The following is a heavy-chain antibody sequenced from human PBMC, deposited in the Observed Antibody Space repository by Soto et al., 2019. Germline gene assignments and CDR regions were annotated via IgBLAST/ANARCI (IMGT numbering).Heavy chain of an antibody. D-gene: IGHD3-22*01. V-gene: IGHV1-69*02. CDR1: GGTFSSYT. CDR3: ASGRNYYDSSGYSNWFDP. J-gene: IGHJ5*02. Sequence: QVQLVQSGAEVKKPGSSVKVSCKASGGTFSSYTISWVRQAPGQGLEWMGRIIPILGIANYAQKFQGRVTITADKSTSTAYMELSSLRSEDTAVYYCASGRNYYDSSGYSNWFDPWGQGTLVTVSS. CDR2: IIPILGIA.